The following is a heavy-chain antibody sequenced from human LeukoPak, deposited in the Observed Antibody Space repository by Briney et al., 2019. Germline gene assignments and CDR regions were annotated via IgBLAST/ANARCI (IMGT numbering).Heavy chain of an antibody. Sequence: GGSLRLSCVASGFPFSSYWMTWVRQAPGKGLEWVAVISYDGSNKYYADSVKGRFTISRDNSKNTLYLQMNSLRAEDTAVYYCARDDSGYDPYYGMDVWGQGTTVTVSS. CDR1: GFPFSSYW. CDR3: ARDDSGYDPYYGMDV. D-gene: IGHD5-12*01. J-gene: IGHJ6*02. CDR2: ISYDGSNK. V-gene: IGHV3-30-3*01.